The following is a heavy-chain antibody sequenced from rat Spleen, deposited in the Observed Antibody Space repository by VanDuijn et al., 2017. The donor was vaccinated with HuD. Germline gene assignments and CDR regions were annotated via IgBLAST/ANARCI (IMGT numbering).Heavy chain of an antibody. D-gene: IGHD1-6*01. Sequence: EVQLVESGGGLVQPGRSMLLSCAASGFSFSDCDMAWVRQAPTKGLEWVASITYDVSTTYYRDSVKGRFTISRDNAISTLYLQVSSLRSEDTATYYCTRENYYTGDYWGQGVVVTVSS. CDR2: ITYDVSTT. CDR1: GFSFSDCD. J-gene: IGHJ2*01. V-gene: IGHV5-20*01. CDR3: TRENYYTGDY.